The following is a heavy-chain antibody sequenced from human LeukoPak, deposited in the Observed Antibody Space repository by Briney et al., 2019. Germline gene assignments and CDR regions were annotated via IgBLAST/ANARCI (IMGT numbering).Heavy chain of an antibody. J-gene: IGHJ4*02. D-gene: IGHD1-26*01. CDR3: VRSGSYFSK. Sequence: GGSLRLSCAASGFIFSSHWMSWGRQAPGKGLEWVANINLDGNDKNYVDSVKGRFTISRDNAKNSLYLQMNSLRAEDTAMYYCVRSGSYFSKWGQGTLVTVSS. V-gene: IGHV3-7*01. CDR2: INLDGNDK. CDR1: GFIFSSHW.